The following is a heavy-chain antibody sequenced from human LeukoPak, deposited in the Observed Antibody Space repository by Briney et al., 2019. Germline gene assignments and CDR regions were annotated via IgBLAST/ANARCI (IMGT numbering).Heavy chain of an antibody. CDR1: GFTFSSYS. V-gene: IGHV3-21*01. CDR3: ARGPKYPIAAAAYGMDV. CDR2: ISSSSSYI. D-gene: IGHD6-13*01. J-gene: IGHJ6*02. Sequence: PGGSLRLSCAASGFTFSSYSMNWVRQAPGKGLEWVSSISSSSSYIYYADSVKGRFTISRDNAKNSLYLQMNSLRAEDTAVYYCARGPKYPIAAAAYGMDVWGQGTTVTVSS.